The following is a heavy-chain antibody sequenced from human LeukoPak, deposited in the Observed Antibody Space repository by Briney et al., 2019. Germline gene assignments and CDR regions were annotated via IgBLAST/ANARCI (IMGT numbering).Heavy chain of an antibody. CDR2: ISSSGSTI. V-gene: IGHV3-48*03. J-gene: IGHJ4*02. Sequence: PGGSLRLSCAASGFTFSSYEMNWVRQAPGKGLEWVSYISSSGSTIYYADSVKGRFTISRDNAKNSLYLQMNSLRAEDTAVYYCARTEGAYYYDSSNYGACDYWGQGTLVTVSS. CDR1: GFTFSSYE. CDR3: ARTEGAYYYDSSNYGACDY. D-gene: IGHD3-22*01.